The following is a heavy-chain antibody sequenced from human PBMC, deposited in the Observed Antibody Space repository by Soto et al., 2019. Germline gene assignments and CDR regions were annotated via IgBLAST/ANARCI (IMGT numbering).Heavy chain of an antibody. Sequence: GASVKVSCKASGYTFTSYGISWVRQAPGQRLEWMGWINAGNGNTKYAQKLQGRVTITRDTSASTAYMELSSLRSEDTAVYYCARWRSGSYSAFDYWGQGTLVTVSS. CDR1: GYTFTSYG. D-gene: IGHD1-26*01. CDR2: INAGNGNT. CDR3: ARWRSGSYSAFDY. V-gene: IGHV1-18*01. J-gene: IGHJ4*02.